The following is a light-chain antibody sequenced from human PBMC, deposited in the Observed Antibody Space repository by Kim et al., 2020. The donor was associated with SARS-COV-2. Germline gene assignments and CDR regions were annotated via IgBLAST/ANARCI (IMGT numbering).Light chain of an antibody. J-gene: IGLJ2*01. CDR2: DVS. CDR1: SSDVGGYNY. V-gene: IGLV2-14*04. CDR3: SSYTSSSTLV. Sequence: GQLITISCTGTSSDVGGYNYVSWYQQHPGKAPKLMIYDVSKRPSGVSNRFSGSKSGNTASLTISGLQAEDEADYYCSSYTSSSTLVFGGGTQLTVL.